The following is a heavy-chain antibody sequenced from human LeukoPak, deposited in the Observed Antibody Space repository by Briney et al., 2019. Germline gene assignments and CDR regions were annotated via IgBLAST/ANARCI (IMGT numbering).Heavy chain of an antibody. CDR1: GFTFSSYG. Sequence: GGSLRLSCAASGFTFSSYGMHWVRQAPGKGLEWVAVISYDGSNKYYADSVKGRFTISRDNSKNTLCLQMNSLRAEDTAVYYCAKVSYSSIPFDYWGQGTLVTVSS. CDR3: AKVSYSSIPFDY. CDR2: ISYDGSNK. V-gene: IGHV3-30*18. J-gene: IGHJ4*02. D-gene: IGHD6-13*01.